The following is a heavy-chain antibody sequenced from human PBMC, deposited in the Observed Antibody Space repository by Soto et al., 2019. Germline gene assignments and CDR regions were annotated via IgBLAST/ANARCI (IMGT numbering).Heavy chain of an antibody. CDR3: ASPPQFYCSGGSCYSPYYYYGMDV. D-gene: IGHD2-15*01. V-gene: IGHV1-69*06. Sequence: ASANVYCKASGGTFSSYAISWVRQAPGQGLEWMGGIIPIFGTANYAQKFQGRVTITADKSTSTAYMELSSLRSEDTAVYYCASPPQFYCSGGSCYSPYYYYGMDVWGQGTTVNVSS. CDR2: IIPIFGTA. J-gene: IGHJ6*02. CDR1: GGTFSSYA.